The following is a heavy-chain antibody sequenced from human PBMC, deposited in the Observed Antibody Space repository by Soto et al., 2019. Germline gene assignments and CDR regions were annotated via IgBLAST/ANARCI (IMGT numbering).Heavy chain of an antibody. CDR1: GGSFSGYY. V-gene: IGHV4-34*01. Sequence: QVQLQQWGAGLLKPSETLSLTCAVYGGSFSGYYWSWIRQPPGKGLEWIGEINHSGSTNYNPSLKSRVTISVDTSKTQFSLKLSSVTAADTAVYYCARRRPNSYYYGMDVWGQGTTVTVSS. CDR3: ARRRPNSYYYGMDV. J-gene: IGHJ6*02. CDR2: INHSGST.